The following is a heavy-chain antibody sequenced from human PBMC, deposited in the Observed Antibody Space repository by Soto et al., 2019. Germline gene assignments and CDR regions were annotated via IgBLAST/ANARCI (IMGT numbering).Heavy chain of an antibody. D-gene: IGHD6-13*01. J-gene: IGHJ4*02. CDR3: AREGAAAGTFDY. CDR2: ISYDGSNK. V-gene: IGHV3-30*04. Sequence: GESLKISCAASGFTFSSYAMHWVRQAPGKGLEWVAVISYDGSNKYYADPVKGRFTISRDNSKNTLYLQMNSLRAEDTAVYYCAREGAAAGTFDYWGQGTLVTVSS. CDR1: GFTFSSYA.